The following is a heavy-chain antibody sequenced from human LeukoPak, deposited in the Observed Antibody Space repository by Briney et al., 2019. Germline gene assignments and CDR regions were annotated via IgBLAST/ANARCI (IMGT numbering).Heavy chain of an antibody. D-gene: IGHD3-16*02. J-gene: IGHJ4*02. Sequence: ASVKVSCKASGYTFTGYYMHWVRQAPGQGLEWMGWINPNSGGTNYAQKFQGRVTMTGDTSISTAYMELSRLRSDDTAVYYCAREDYVWGSYRSHFDYWGQGTLVTVSS. V-gene: IGHV1-2*02. CDR3: AREDYVWGSYRSHFDY. CDR2: INPNSGGT. CDR1: GYTFTGYY.